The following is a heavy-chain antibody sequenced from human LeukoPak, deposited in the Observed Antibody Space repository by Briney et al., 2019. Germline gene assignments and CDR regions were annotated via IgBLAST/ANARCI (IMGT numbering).Heavy chain of an antibody. CDR1: RFTFSSYA. CDR3: AREGEVYNWSPLPH. J-gene: IGHJ1*01. D-gene: IGHD1-1*01. CDR2: ISYHGSNK. V-gene: IGHV3-30-3*01. Sequence: QPGRSLRLSCAASRFTFSSYAMHWVRQAPGKGLEWVAVISYHGSNKYYADSVKGRFTISRDNSKNRLFLQMNSLRPEDTAVYYCAREGEVYNWSPLPHWGQGTLVTVSS.